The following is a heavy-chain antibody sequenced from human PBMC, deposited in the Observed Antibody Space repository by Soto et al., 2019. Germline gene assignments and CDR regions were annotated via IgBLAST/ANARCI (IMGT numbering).Heavy chain of an antibody. D-gene: IGHD3-3*01. J-gene: IGHJ4*02. Sequence: GASVKVSGKTSGYSVNNYYMNWVRQAPGQGLEWMGIINPSDGSTTYAQKFQGRVTLTRDTSTSTVDMELSSLSSEDTAVAYCARDQGGYTYGYYFDSWGQGTLVTVSS. CDR2: INPSDGST. V-gene: IGHV1-46*02. CDR1: GYSVNNYY. CDR3: ARDQGGYTYGYYFDS.